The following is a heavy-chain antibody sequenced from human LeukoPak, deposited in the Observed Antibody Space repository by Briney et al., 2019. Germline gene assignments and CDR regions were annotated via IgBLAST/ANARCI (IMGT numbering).Heavy chain of an antibody. CDR2: ISTSAGTI. Sequence: GGSLLLSCAASGFTFSDYYMTWIRQAPGKGLEWISYISTSAGTIYYADSVKGRFTISRHNAKNSLYLQTNSLRAEDTAVYYCARDAIDSSGFDFDYWGQGTLVTVSS. D-gene: IGHD3-22*01. J-gene: IGHJ4*02. CDR1: GFTFSDYY. CDR3: ARDAIDSSGFDFDY. V-gene: IGHV3-11*01.